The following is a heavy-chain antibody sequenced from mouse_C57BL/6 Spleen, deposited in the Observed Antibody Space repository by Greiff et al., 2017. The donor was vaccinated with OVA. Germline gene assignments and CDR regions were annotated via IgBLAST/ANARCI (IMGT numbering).Heavy chain of an antibody. J-gene: IGHJ4*01. CDR3: AIYDYDDYAMDY. CDR1: GYSFTGYY. D-gene: IGHD2-4*01. CDR2: INPSTGGT. Sequence: EVQLQQSGPELVKPGASVKISCKASGYSFTGYYMNWVKQSPEKSLEWIGEINPSTGGTTYNQKFEAKATLTVDKSSSTAYMQLKSLTSEDSAVYYCAIYDYDDYAMDYWGQGTSVTVSS. V-gene: IGHV1-42*01.